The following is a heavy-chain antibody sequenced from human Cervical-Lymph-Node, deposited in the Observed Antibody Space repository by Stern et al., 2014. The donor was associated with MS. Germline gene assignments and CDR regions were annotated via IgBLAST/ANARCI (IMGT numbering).Heavy chain of an antibody. CDR2: IFFSGNT. CDR1: GGPINIGNYY. J-gene: IGHJ5*02. CDR3: ARGKWNTYNDILTGRNHYFDP. D-gene: IGHD3-9*01. V-gene: IGHV4-31*03. Sequence: QLQLQESGPGLLRPSQTLSLTCTVFGGPINIGNYYWSWIRQHPGKGLECIGYIFFSGNTYYNPSLRSRVTISPDASKSQFSLKLTSVTAADTAVYYCARGKWNTYNDILTGRNHYFDPWGQGTLVTVSS.